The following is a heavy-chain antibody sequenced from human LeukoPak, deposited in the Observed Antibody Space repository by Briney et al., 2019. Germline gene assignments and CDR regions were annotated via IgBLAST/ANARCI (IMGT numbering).Heavy chain of an antibody. J-gene: IGHJ4*02. D-gene: IGHD5-18*01. V-gene: IGHV4-39*01. CDR2: ISYTGNT. Sequence: SETLSLTCTASGDSMISNSFSWGWIRQSPGKGLEWIGNISYTGNTYSNPSLKSRVTMSADTSKNQFSLKLSFVTAADTALYYCVRVDGSGYSPYWGQGALVTVSS. CDR3: VRVDGSGYSPY. CDR1: GDSMISNSFS.